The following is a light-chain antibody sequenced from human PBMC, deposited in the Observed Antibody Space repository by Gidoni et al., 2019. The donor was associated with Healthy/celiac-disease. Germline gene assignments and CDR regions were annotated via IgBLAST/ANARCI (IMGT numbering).Light chain of an antibody. CDR1: NIGSKS. CDR2: YDS. Sequence: SYVLTQPTSVSVAPGKTARITCGGNNIGSKSVHWYQQKPGQAPVLVIYYDSDQPSGIPERFSGSNSGNTATLTISRVEAGDEADYYCQVWDSSSDHRGVFGTGTKVTVL. V-gene: IGLV3-21*04. CDR3: QVWDSSSDHRGV. J-gene: IGLJ1*01.